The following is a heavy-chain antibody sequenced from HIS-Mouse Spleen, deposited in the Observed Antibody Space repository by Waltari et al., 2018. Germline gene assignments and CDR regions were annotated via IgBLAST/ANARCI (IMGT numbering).Heavy chain of an antibody. D-gene: IGHD1-26*01. Sequence: QVQLVQSGAEVKKPGASVKVSRKASGYTFTSYDIHWVLQATGQGLEWMGGMNPNSGNTGYAQKFQGRVTMTRNTSISTAYMELSSLRSEDTAVYYCARGSSSGSYWYYYYGMDVWGQGTTVTVSS. J-gene: IGHJ6*02. CDR1: GYTFTSYD. CDR2: MNPNSGNT. V-gene: IGHV1-8*01. CDR3: ARGSSSGSYWYYYYGMDV.